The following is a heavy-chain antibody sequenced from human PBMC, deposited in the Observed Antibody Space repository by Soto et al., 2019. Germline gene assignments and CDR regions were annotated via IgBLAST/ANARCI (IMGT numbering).Heavy chain of an antibody. J-gene: IGHJ6*02. Sequence: SVKVSCKASGGTFSSYAISWVRQAPGQGLEWMGGIIPIFGTANYAQKFQGRVTITADESTSTAYMELSSLRSEDTAVYYCASQYCSCGSCYSGYYYGMDVWGQGTSVTVSS. CDR2: IIPIFGTA. D-gene: IGHD2-15*01. CDR1: GGTFSSYA. V-gene: IGHV1-69*13. CDR3: ASQYCSCGSCYSGYYYGMDV.